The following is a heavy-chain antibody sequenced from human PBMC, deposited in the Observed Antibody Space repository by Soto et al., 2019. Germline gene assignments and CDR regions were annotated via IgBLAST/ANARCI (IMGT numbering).Heavy chain of an antibody. J-gene: IGHJ4*02. CDR3: ATNYGSGSAHFHT. Sequence: QVQLVQSGAEVKKPGSSVKVSCTASGDTFNFYTISWVRQAPGQGLEWMGRIIPMLGMSHYVQNFQGRVTIIADNSTGTAYMELSSLKSEDTALYYCATNYGSGSAHFHTWGQGTLVSGSS. CDR2: IIPMLGMS. D-gene: IGHD3-10*01. V-gene: IGHV1-69*02. CDR1: GDTFNFYT.